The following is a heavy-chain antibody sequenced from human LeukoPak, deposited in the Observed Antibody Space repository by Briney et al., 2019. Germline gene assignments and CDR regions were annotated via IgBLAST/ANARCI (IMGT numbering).Heavy chain of an antibody. J-gene: IGHJ5*02. Sequence: KLQGRVTMTTDTSTSTAYMELRSLRSDDTAVYYCARAFVETATKTWFDPWGQGTLVTVSS. D-gene: IGHD5-24*01. V-gene: IGHV1-18*01. CDR3: ARAFVETATKTWFDP.